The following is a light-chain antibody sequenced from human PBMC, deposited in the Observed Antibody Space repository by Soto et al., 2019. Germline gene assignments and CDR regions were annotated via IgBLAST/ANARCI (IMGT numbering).Light chain of an antibody. V-gene: IGKV1-5*01. CDR2: DAS. J-gene: IGKJ1*01. Sequence: DIQMTQSPSTLSASVGDRVTITCRASQSISSWLAWYQQKPGKAPKLLIYDASSLESGVPSRFSGSGSGTDFTLTISSLQPDDFATYYCQEYNSYPSTFGQGTKVEIK. CDR1: QSISSW. CDR3: QEYNSYPST.